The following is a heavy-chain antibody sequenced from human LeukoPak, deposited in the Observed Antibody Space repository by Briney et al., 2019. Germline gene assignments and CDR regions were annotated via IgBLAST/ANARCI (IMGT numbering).Heavy chain of an antibody. D-gene: IGHD5-12*01. CDR3: ARDLFGYGYDACDI. V-gene: IGHV4-59*12. CDR2: IYYSGRT. Sequence: SETLSLTCTVSGGSISSYYWSWIRQPPGKGLEWIGYIYYSGRTYYNPSLKSRVTISVDTSKNQFSLKLSSVTAADTAVYYCARDLFGYGYDACDIWGQGTMVTVSS. CDR1: GGSISSYY. J-gene: IGHJ3*02.